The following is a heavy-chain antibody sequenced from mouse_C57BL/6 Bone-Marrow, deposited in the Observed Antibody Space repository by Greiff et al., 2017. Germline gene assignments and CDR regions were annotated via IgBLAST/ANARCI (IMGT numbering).Heavy chain of an antibody. CDR3: AKTYYSIYYYAMDY. CDR1: GFSLTSYG. CDR2: IWRGGST. V-gene: IGHV2-5*01. J-gene: IGHJ4*01. D-gene: IGHD2-5*01. Sequence: VQLVESGPGLVQPSQSLSITCTVSGFSLTSYGVHWVRQSPGKGLEWLGVIWRGGSTDYNAAFMSRLSITKDNSKSQVFFKMNSLQADDTAIYYCAKTYYSIYYYAMDYWGQGTSVTVSS.